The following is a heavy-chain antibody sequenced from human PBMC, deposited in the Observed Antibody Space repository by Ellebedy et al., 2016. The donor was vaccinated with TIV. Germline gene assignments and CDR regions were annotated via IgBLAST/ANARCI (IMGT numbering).Heavy chain of an antibody. D-gene: IGHD1-14*01. CDR2: ISDFSAYR. J-gene: IGHJ4*02. Sequence: GESLKISCTASGFTFSDYSMNWVRQAPGKGLEWVSSISDFSAYRFYADSVKGRFTISRDNAKNSLYLQMDSLRAEDTALYYCARGPAGYNAGKHDFWGQGTLVVVSS. CDR3: ARGPAGYNAGKHDF. CDR1: GFTFSDYS. V-gene: IGHV3-21*01.